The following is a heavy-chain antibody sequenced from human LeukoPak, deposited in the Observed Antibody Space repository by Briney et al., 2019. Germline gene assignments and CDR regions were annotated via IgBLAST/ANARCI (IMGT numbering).Heavy chain of an antibody. Sequence: GGSLRLSCAASGFTFSNYGMHWVRQAPGKGLEWVAVIWYDGSNQFYADSVKGRFTISRDNGKNTLYLQMNSLRAEDTAVYFCARGTYHYDSWGQGTLVTVSS. V-gene: IGHV3-33*01. D-gene: IGHD3-22*01. CDR3: ARGTYHYDS. CDR1: GFTFSNYG. CDR2: IWYDGSNQ. J-gene: IGHJ4*02.